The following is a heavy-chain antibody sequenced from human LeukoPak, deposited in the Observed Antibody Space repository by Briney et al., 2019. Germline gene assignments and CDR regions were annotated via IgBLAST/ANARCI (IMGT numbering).Heavy chain of an antibody. V-gene: IGHV3-74*01. CDR3: ARSSDIVLMGVDY. CDR1: GFTFSSYW. D-gene: IGHD2-8*01. CDR2: INSDGSST. Sequence: GGSLRLSCAASGFTFSSYWMHWVRQAPGKGLVWVSRINSDGSSTSYADSVKGRFTFPRDNAKNTLYLQMNSLRAEDTAVYYCARSSDIVLMGVDYWGQGTLVTVSS. J-gene: IGHJ4*02.